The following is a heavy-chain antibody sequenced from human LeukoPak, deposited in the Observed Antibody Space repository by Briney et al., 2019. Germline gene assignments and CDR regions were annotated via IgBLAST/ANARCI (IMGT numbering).Heavy chain of an antibody. J-gene: IGHJ4*02. CDR2: IYASGST. CDR1: GGTISNYY. D-gene: IGHD3-22*01. CDR3: ARMSNYYDNSGYYQSLDY. Sequence: SETLSLTCSVSGGTISNYYWSWLRQPAGKGLEWIGRIYASGSTNYNPSLQSRVTISVDRSKNQFSLKLSSVTAADTAVYYCARMSNYYDNSGYYQSLDYWGQGTLVTVSS. V-gene: IGHV4-4*07.